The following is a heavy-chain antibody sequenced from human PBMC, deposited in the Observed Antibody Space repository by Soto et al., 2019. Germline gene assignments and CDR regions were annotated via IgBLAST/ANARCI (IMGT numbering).Heavy chain of an antibody. D-gene: IGHD5-12*01. V-gene: IGHV3-73*01. CDR1: GFTFSGSA. CDR3: TSPGGYSGYD. Sequence: EVQLVESGGGLVQPGGSLKLSCAASGFTFSGSAMHWVRQASGKGLEWVGRIKSKTNNYATTYAASVKGRFTISRDDSKNTAYLQMNSLRTEDTAVYYCTSPGGYSGYDWGQGTLVTVSS. J-gene: IGHJ4*02. CDR2: IKSKTNNYAT.